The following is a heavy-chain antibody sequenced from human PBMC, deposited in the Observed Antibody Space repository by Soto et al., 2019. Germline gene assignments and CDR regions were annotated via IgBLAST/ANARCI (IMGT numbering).Heavy chain of an antibody. CDR1: GFTFNTFE. V-gene: IGHV3-23*01. J-gene: IGHJ5*01. CDR2: ISTDSSRA. D-gene: IGHD3-16*01. Sequence: EVPLLESGGGLVQPGGSLRLSCAASGFTFNTFEMSWVRQAPGRGLEWVSFISTDSSRAYYADAVKGRFTISRDNSKHRLYLQMNSLTAEDTAVYACVKGGWLDFWGHGTLVTVSS. CDR3: VKGGWLDF.